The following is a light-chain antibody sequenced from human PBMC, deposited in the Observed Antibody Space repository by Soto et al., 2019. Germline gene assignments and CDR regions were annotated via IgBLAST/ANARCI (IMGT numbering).Light chain of an antibody. CDR2: EDS. V-gene: IGLV3-21*02. CDR1: NSGSKG. Sequence: SYALTQPPSASVFPAHTGPKITLGGNNSGSKGLNWYQQKPGQAPVLGVYEDSARPPGMPEQFSGCNAGNTATLPISRVAAGYEADYYCQVWDSCSDRDVFGTGTKV. CDR3: QVWDSCSDRDV. J-gene: IGLJ1*01.